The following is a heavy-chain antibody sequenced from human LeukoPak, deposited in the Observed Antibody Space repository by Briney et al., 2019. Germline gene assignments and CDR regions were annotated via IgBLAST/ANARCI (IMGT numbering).Heavy chain of an antibody. CDR3: ARGEKGSSSGSINY. CDR1: GGSISSSSYY. Sequence: PSETLSLTCTVSGGSISSSSYYWGWIHQPPGKGLEWIGSIYYSGSTYYNPSLKSRVTISVDTSKNQFSLKLSSVTAADTAVYYCARGEKGSSSGSINYWGQGTLVTVSS. V-gene: IGHV4-39*01. CDR2: IYYSGST. D-gene: IGHD6-6*01. J-gene: IGHJ4*02.